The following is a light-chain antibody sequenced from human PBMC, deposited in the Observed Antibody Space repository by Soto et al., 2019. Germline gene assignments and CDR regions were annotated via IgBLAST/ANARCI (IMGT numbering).Light chain of an antibody. Sequence: EIVLTQSPATLSLSPGETATLSCRASQSVSSSLAWYQQKPGQAPGLLIYDASDRATGIPARFRGSGSGTDFTLTISRLEPEDFAVYYCQQRSNWPRTFGQGTKVEIK. V-gene: IGKV3-11*01. CDR3: QQRSNWPRT. CDR1: QSVSSS. CDR2: DAS. J-gene: IGKJ2*01.